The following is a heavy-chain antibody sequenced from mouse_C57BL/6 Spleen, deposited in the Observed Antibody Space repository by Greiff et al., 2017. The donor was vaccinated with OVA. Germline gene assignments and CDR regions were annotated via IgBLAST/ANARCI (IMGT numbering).Heavy chain of an antibody. J-gene: IGHJ1*03. CDR1: GFTFSDYG. CDR2: ISSGSSTI. CDR3: ARVYGSMIYWYFDV. D-gene: IGHD1-1*01. Sequence: EVQVVESGGGLVKPGGSLKLSCAASGFTFSDYGMHWVRQAPEKGLEWVAYISSGSSTIYYADTVKGRFTISRDNAKNTLFLQMTSLRSEDTAMYYCARVYGSMIYWYFDVWGTGTTVTVSS. V-gene: IGHV5-17*01.